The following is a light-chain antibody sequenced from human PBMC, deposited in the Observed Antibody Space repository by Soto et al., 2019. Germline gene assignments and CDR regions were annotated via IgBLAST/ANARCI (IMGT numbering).Light chain of an antibody. Sequence: DIVMTQSPDSLAVSLGERATINCKSSQNLLYNSNNKNYFAWYQQKPGQPPKLLIYWASTRESGVPDRFSGSGSGTDFTLNISSLQAEDVAVYFCQQYYGLPLTFGGGTKVEIK. CDR3: QQYYGLPLT. J-gene: IGKJ4*01. V-gene: IGKV4-1*01. CDR2: WAS. CDR1: QNLLYNSNNKNY.